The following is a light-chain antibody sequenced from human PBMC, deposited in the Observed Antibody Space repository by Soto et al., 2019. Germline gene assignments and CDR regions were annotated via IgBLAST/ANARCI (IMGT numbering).Light chain of an antibody. CDR2: DVG. CDR3: SSWSSSTTLV. Sequence: QSALTQPASVSGSPGQSITISCSGTSSDVGGYNYVSWYQQHPDRAPKLVIRDVGNRPSGVSNRFSGSKSGNTASLTISGLQAEDEADYYCSSWSSSTTLVFGGGTKVTVL. J-gene: IGLJ2*01. V-gene: IGLV2-14*01. CDR1: SSDVGGYNY.